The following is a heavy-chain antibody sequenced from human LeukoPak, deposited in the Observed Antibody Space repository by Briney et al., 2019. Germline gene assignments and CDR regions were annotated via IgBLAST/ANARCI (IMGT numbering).Heavy chain of an antibody. D-gene: IGHD6-13*01. CDR1: GFTFSSYA. V-gene: IGHV3-23*01. CDR3: AKKVQQLVRYYYGMDV. Sequence: GGSLRLSCAASGFTFSSYAMSWVRQAPGKGLEWVSAISGSGGSTYYADSVKGRFTISRDNSKNTLYLQMNSPRAEDTAVYYCAKKVQQLVRYYYGMDVWGQGTTVTVSS. CDR2: ISGSGGST. J-gene: IGHJ6*02.